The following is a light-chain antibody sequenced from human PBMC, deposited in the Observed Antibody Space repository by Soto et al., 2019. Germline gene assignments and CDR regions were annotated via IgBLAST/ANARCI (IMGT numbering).Light chain of an antibody. CDR1: QSINSY. CDR3: QQSYSTPRT. CDR2: AAS. V-gene: IGKV1-39*01. Sequence: EIQMTQSPSSLSASVGDRVTITCRASQSINSYLNWYQQKPGKAPKLLIYAASSLQSGVPSRFSGSGSGTDFTLTISSLQTEDFTTYYCQQSYSTPRTFGQGTKVDIK. J-gene: IGKJ1*01.